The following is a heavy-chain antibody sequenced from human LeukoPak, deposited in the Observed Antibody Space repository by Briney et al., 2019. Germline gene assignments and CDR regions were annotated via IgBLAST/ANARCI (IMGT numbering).Heavy chain of an antibody. CDR2: INHISGGT. J-gene: IGHJ4*02. V-gene: IGHV1-2*02. Sequence: GASVNDSCQASGYTFTTYHLHWVRQPPAQRHEWMVWINHISGGTNYIQKFQGRVTMNRDTTIITAYMESGRLRSDDTAVYCGSRGNTGFDYWGQGTLVTVSS. CDR3: SRGNTGFDY. CDR1: GYTFTTYH. D-gene: IGHD5-18*01.